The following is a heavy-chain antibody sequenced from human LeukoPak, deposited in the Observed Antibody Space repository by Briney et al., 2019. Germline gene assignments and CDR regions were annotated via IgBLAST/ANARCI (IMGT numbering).Heavy chain of an antibody. CDR3: ARDSGPGSTMVRGLLKAHCYMDV. D-gene: IGHD3-10*01. V-gene: IGHV1-46*01. Sequence: ASVKVSCKASGYPFSTHYMYWVRQAPGQGLEWMGIINPSGGSTSYAQKFQGRVTMTRDMSTSTVFMELRSLRSEDTAVYYCARDSGPGSTMVRGLLKAHCYMDVWGKGTTVTVSS. CDR1: GYPFSTHY. J-gene: IGHJ6*03. CDR2: INPSGGST.